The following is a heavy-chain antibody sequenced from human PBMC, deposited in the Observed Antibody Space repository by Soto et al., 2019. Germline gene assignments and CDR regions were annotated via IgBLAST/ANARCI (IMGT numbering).Heavy chain of an antibody. Sequence: QVQLVESGGGVVQPGRSLRLSCAASGFTFSVFGMHWVRQAPGKGLEWVAVIWNDGSNKYYVDSVKGRFTISRDNSKNMLYLQMNSLRAEDTAVYYCARDRGGSGWYFPYWGQGTVVTVSS. CDR3: ARDRGGSGWYFPY. V-gene: IGHV3-33*01. D-gene: IGHD6-19*01. CDR2: IWNDGSNK. CDR1: GFTFSVFG. J-gene: IGHJ4*02.